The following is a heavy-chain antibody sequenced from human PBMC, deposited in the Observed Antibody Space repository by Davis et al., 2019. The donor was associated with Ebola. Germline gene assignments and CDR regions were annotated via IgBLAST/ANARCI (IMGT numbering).Heavy chain of an antibody. D-gene: IGHD6-25*01. V-gene: IGHV3-21*04. CDR3: AKRVSTSGGLYHHMDV. CDR2: ITSSSSHI. Sequence: GESLKISCAASGFNFNTYAMNWVRQAPGKGLEWVSSITSSSSHIYYADSVKGRFTISRDNSKNTLYLQMIGLRAEDTAVYYCAKRVSTSGGLYHHMDVWGKGTTVTVSS. CDR1: GFNFNTYA. J-gene: IGHJ6*04.